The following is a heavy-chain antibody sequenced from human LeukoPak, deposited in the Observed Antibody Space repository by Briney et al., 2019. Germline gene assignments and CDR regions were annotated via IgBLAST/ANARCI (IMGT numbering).Heavy chain of an antibody. CDR1: GFTFSSYA. V-gene: IGHV3-64*01. D-gene: IGHD3-3*01. J-gene: IGHJ4*02. CDR3: ARVGSGYYTDY. Sequence: GGSLRLSCAASGFTFSSYAMYWVRQAPGKGLEYVSAISSDGGSTYYANSVKGRFTISRDNSKNTLYLQMGSLRAEDMAVYYCARVGSGYYTDYWGQGTLVTVSS. CDR2: ISSDGGST.